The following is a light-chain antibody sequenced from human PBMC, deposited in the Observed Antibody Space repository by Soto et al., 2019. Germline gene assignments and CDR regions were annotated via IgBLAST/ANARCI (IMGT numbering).Light chain of an antibody. J-gene: IGKJ1*01. CDR3: LQHNTYPRT. CDR2: AAS. V-gene: IGKV1-17*01. CDR1: QGVSND. Sequence: DIQMTQSPSSLSASVGDRVTITCRASQGVSNDLAWYQQRPGNAPRRLIYAASTLQRGVPSRFSGSGSGTEVSLTGSSLQPEEFATYYCLQHNTYPRTFGQGTKVEIK.